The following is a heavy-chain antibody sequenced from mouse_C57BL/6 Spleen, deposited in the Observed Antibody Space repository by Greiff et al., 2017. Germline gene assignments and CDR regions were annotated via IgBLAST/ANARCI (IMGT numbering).Heavy chain of an antibody. J-gene: IGHJ1*03. D-gene: IGHD1-1*01. CDR2: ISNGGGST. CDR1: GFTFSDYY. CDR3: ARLDYYGRGGYFDV. Sequence: EVKLMESGGGLVQPGGSLKLSCAASGFTFSDYYMYWVRQTPEKRLEWVAYISNGGGSTYYPDPVKGRFTISRDTAKNTLYLQMSRLKSEDTGMYYCARLDYYGRGGYFDVWGTGTTVTVSS. V-gene: IGHV5-12*01.